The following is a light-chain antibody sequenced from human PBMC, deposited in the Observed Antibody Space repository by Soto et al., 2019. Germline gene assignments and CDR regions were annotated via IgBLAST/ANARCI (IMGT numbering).Light chain of an antibody. CDR3: QQYGNAPIT. CDR1: ESVYSSY. Sequence: EIVLSQSPATLSLSPGEGATLSCGASESVYSSYVAWYQQKPGLAPRLLIYDASNRATGIPDRFSGGGPGTDYFLSIDRPAPADFAVYYCQQYGNAPITFGQGTRLEIK. J-gene: IGKJ5*01. CDR2: DAS. V-gene: IGKV3D-20*01.